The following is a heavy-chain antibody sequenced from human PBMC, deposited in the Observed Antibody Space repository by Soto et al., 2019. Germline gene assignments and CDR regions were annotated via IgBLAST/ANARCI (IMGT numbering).Heavy chain of an antibody. D-gene: IGHD6-19*01. CDR2: IWYDGSKK. CDR3: AREDSSGWYSPY. Sequence: QVQLVESGGGVVQPGGSLTLSCAASGFAFSSYGMHWVRQAPGKGLEWVAVIWYDGSKKLYVDSVKGRFTISRDDSKNTLYQQMHSLRAEDTAVYYCAREDSSGWYSPYWGQGTLVTVSS. V-gene: IGHV3-33*01. J-gene: IGHJ4*02. CDR1: GFAFSSYG.